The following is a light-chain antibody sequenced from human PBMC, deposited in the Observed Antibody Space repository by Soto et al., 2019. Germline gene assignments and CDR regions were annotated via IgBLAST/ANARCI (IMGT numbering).Light chain of an antibody. CDR3: MQALQTPPWT. V-gene: IGKV2-28*01. CDR1: QSLLHSDGKNY. J-gene: IGKJ1*01. Sequence: DIVLTQSPLSLPVTPGEPASISCRSSQSLLHSDGKNYLDWYVQRPGQSPQLLIYLGSTRASGVPDRFSGSGSGTDFTLKISKVEAEDVGVYYCMQALQTPPWTFGQGTKV. CDR2: LGS.